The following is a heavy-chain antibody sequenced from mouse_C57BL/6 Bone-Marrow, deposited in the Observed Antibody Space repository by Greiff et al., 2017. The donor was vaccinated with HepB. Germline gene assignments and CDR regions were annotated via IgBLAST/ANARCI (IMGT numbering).Heavy chain of an antibody. V-gene: IGHV5-6*01. J-gene: IGHJ3*01. CDR1: GFTFSSYG. CDR2: ISSGGSYT. CDR3: ARVGGFRAY. Sequence: EVQGVESGGDLVKPGGSLKLSCAASGFTFSSYGMSWVRQTPDKRLEWVATISSGGSYTYYPDSVKGRFTISTDNAKNTLYQRMSTLKSEDTAMYYCARVGGFRAYWGQGTLVTVSA.